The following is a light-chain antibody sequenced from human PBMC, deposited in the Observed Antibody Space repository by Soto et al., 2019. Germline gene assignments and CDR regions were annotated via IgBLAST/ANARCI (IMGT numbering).Light chain of an antibody. CDR3: EQYSSSPPEFT. CDR2: GAS. Sequence: EIVLTQSPGTLSLSPGERATLSCRASQSISSSYLAWYQQRPGQAPRLLIFGASYRATGIPDRFSGSVSGTDFTLTISRLEPEDFVVYYCEQYSSSPPEFTFGPGTRVDSK. J-gene: IGKJ3*01. V-gene: IGKV3-20*01. CDR1: QSISSSY.